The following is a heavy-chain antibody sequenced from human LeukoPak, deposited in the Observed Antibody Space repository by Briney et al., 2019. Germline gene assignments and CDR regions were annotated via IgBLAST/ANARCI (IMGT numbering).Heavy chain of an antibody. CDR2: IYYSGST. J-gene: IGHJ6*02. CDR3: VREPYDILTGYYNPSGMDV. CDR1: GGSISSGGYY. Sequence: SETLSLTCTVSGGSISSGGYYWSWIRQHPGKGLEWIGYIYYSGSTYYNPSLKSRVTISVDTSKNQFSLKLSSVTAADMAVYYCVREPYDILTGYYNPSGMDVWGQGTTVTVSS. V-gene: IGHV4-31*03. D-gene: IGHD3-9*01.